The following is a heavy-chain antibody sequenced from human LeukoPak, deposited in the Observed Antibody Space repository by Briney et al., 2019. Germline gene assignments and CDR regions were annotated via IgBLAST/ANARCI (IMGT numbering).Heavy chain of an antibody. CDR2: IDPSDSYT. J-gene: IGHJ4*02. V-gene: IGHV5-10-1*01. CDR3: ARHGEWELIVGDY. Sequence: GESLKISCKGSGYSFTSYWISWVRQMPGKGLEWMGRIDPSDSYTNYSPSFQGHVTISADKSISTAYLQWSSLKASDTAMYYCARHGEWELIVGDYWGQGTLVTVSS. CDR1: GYSFTSYW. D-gene: IGHD1-26*01.